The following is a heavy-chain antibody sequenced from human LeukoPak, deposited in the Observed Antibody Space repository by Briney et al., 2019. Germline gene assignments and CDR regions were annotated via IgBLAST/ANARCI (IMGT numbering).Heavy chain of an antibody. CDR2: INHSGST. CDR3: ARLQWLDYFDY. V-gene: IGHV4-34*01. D-gene: IGHD6-19*01. CDR1: GGSFSGYY. J-gene: IGHJ4*02. Sequence: SETLSLTCAVYGGSFSGYYWSWIRQPPGKGLEWIGEINHSGSTNYNPSLESRVTLSVDKSKNQFSLNLRSVTAADTAIYYCARLQWLDYFDYWGQGTLVTVSS.